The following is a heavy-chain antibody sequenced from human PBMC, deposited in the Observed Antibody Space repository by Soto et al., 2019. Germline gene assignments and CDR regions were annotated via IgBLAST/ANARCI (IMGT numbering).Heavy chain of an antibody. J-gene: IGHJ3*02. D-gene: IGHD2-2*01. CDR1: GGSISSYY. V-gene: IGHV4-59*01. Sequence: PSETLSLTCTVSGGSISSYYWSWIRQPPGKGLEWIGYIYNSGSTNYNPSLKCRVTISVDTSKNQFSLKLSSVTAADTAVYYCARVFRRAMHAFDIWGQGTMVTVSS. CDR2: IYNSGST. CDR3: ARVFRRAMHAFDI.